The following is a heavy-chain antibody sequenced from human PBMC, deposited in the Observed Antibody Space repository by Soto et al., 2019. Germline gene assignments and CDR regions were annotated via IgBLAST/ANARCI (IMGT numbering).Heavy chain of an antibody. D-gene: IGHD4-17*01. V-gene: IGHV4-34*01. CDR3: ARGRLYGGCHFDY. CDR1: GGSFSGYY. J-gene: IGHJ4*02. Sequence: SESLSLTCAVYGGSFSGYYWSWIRQPPGKGLEWIGEINHSGSTNYNPSLKSRVTISVDTSKNQFSLKLSSVTAADTAVYYCARGRLYGGCHFDYWGQGTLVTVSS. CDR2: INHSGST.